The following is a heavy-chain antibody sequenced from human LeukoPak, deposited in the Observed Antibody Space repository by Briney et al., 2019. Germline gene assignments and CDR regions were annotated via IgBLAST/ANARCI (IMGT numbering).Heavy chain of an antibody. V-gene: IGHV4-4*02. D-gene: IGHD6-19*01. J-gene: IGHJ4*02. CDR1: GGSISSTNW. Sequence: SETLSLTCAVSGGSISSTNWWSWVRQPRGKGLEWIGEIYRSGTTNYKPSLKSRVTISLDKSRNHFSLKLTSVTAADSAVYYCARRSPYSTGWSSYFDYWGQGALVTVSS. CDR3: ARRSPYSTGWSSYFDY. CDR2: IYRSGTT.